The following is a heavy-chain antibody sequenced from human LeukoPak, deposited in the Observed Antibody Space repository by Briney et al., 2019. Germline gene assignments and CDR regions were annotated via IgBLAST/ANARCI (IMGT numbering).Heavy chain of an antibody. Sequence: GGSLRLSCAASGFTINNYDMHWVRQATGKGLEWVAATGTDGDTYYPDSLKSRFTISRENGKNSLFLQMDSLRAGDSAVYYCARSFHCSGGRCYLDFLLWGQGTLVTVSS. CDR2: TGTDGDT. V-gene: IGHV3-13*01. J-gene: IGHJ1*01. D-gene: IGHD2-15*01. CDR3: ARSFHCSGGRCYLDFLL. CDR1: GFTINNYD.